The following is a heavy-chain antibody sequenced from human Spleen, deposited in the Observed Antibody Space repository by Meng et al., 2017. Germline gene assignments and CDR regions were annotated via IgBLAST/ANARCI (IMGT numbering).Heavy chain of an antibody. Sequence: GGSLRLSCAASGFTFSNYWMHWVRQAPGRGLVWVSHINSDGSRISYADSVKGRFTISRDNAKNTLYLQMNSLRVEDTAVYYCVRPDSGSVQQSFDYWGQGSLVTVSS. J-gene: IGHJ4*02. D-gene: IGHD1-26*01. CDR1: GFTFSNYW. CDR2: INSDGSRI. V-gene: IGHV3-74*01. CDR3: VRPDSGSVQQSFDY.